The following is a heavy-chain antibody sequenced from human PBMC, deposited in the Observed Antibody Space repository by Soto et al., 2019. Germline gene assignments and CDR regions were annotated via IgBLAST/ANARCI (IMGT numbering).Heavy chain of an antibody. J-gene: IGHJ6*02. Sequence: QVQLQESGPGLVKPSETLSLTCTVSGGSISSYYWSWIRQPPGKGLEWIGYIYYSGRTNYNPSLKRRVTISVDTSKNQFSLKLSSVTAADTAVYYCARHVPYCSDTSHCAYGMDVWGQGTTVTVSS. CDR2: IYYSGRT. D-gene: IGHD2-2*01. V-gene: IGHV4-59*08. CDR3: ARHVPYCSDTSHCAYGMDV. CDR1: GGSISSYY.